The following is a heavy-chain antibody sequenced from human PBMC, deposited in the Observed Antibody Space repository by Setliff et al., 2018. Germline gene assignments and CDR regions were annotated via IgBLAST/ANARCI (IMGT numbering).Heavy chain of an antibody. V-gene: IGHV1-18*01. D-gene: IGHD3-22*01. Sequence: ASVKVSCKASGYTFTSYGISWVRQAPGQGLEWMGWISTYNGIANYAQKFQGRVTMTRDTSTSTVYMELSSLRSEDTAVYYCARGPWGDSSGYNWFDPWGQGTLVTVSS. CDR3: ARGPWGDSSGYNWFDP. CDR1: GYTFTSYG. CDR2: ISTYNGIA. J-gene: IGHJ5*02.